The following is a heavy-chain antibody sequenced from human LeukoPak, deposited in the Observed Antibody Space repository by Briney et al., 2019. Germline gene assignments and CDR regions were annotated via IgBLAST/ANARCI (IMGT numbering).Heavy chain of an antibody. D-gene: IGHD3-10*01. CDR3: VKVMSRSYDD. Sequence: KPSETLSLTCAVYGGSFSGYYWSWIRQPPGKGLEWIGEINHSGSTNYNPPLKSRVTISVDTSKNQFSLKLSSVTAADTAVYYCVKVMSRSYDDWGQGTLVTVSS. V-gene: IGHV4-34*01. CDR1: GGSFSGYY. J-gene: IGHJ4*02. CDR2: INHSGST.